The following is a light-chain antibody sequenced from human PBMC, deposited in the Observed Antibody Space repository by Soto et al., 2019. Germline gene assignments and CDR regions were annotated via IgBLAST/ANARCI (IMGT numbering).Light chain of an antibody. CDR1: TSNIGSNS. CDR2: GNS. Sequence: QPVLTQPPSASGTPGQRVTISCSGSTSNIGSNSVNWYQQLPGTAPKLLIYGNSNRPSGVPDRFSGSKSGTSASLAITGLQAEDEADYYCQSYDSSLSGSFGTGTKLTVL. CDR3: QSYDSSLSGS. V-gene: IGLV1-40*01. J-gene: IGLJ1*01.